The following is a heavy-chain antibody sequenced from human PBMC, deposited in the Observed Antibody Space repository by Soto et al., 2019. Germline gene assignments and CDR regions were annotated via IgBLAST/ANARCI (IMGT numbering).Heavy chain of an antibody. Sequence: ASVKVSCKASGYTFTSYYMHWVRQAPGQGLEWMGIINPSGGSTSYAQKFQGRVTMTRDTSTSTVYMELSSLRSEDTAVYYCAREDTAMGTSTDIYYYYGMDVWGQGTTVTVSS. CDR1: GYTFTSYY. J-gene: IGHJ6*01. CDR2: INPSGGST. CDR3: AREDTAMGTSTDIYYYYGMDV. V-gene: IGHV1-46*01. D-gene: IGHD5-18*01.